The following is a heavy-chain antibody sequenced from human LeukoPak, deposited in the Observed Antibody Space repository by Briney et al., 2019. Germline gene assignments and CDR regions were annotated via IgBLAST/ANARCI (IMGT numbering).Heavy chain of an antibody. J-gene: IGHJ4*02. CDR2: IYYSGST. CDR3: ARGDGEKNCRVATSYAGIHY. CDR1: GGSISSGGYY. D-gene: IGHD2-2*01. Sequence: SQTLSLTCTVSGGSISSGGYYWSWIRQHPGKGLEWIGYIYYSGSTYYNPSLKSRVTISVDTSKNQFSLKLSSVTAADTAVYYCARGDGEKNCRVATSYAGIHYWGQGTLVTVSS. V-gene: IGHV4-31*03.